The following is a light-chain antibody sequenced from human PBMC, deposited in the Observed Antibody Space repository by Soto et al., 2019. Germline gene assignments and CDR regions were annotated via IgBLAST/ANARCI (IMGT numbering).Light chain of an antibody. CDR2: KAS. CDR3: QQYNTYLT. V-gene: IGKV1-5*03. J-gene: IGKJ4*01. CDR1: QSIATW. Sequence: DIQMTQSPSTLSASVGDRVTVTCRASQSIATWLAWYQQKPGKAPKLLIYKASDLESGVPSRFSGSGYGTEFTLTISSLQPDDVATYYCQQYNTYLTFGGGTKVEIK.